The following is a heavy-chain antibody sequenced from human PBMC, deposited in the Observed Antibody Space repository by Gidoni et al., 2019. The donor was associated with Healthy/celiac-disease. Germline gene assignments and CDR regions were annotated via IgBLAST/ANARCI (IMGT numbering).Heavy chain of an antibody. CDR3: ARAPNLYDYVWGSYNDY. CDR1: GFTFSSYS. V-gene: IGHV3-21*01. CDR2: ISSSSSYI. D-gene: IGHD3-16*01. Sequence: EVQLVESGGGLVKPGGSLRLSCAASGFTFSSYSMNWVRQAPGKGLEWVSSISSSSSYIYYADSVKGRFTISRDNAKNSLYLQMNSLRAEDTAVYYCARAPNLYDYVWGSYNDYWGQGTLVTVSS. J-gene: IGHJ4*02.